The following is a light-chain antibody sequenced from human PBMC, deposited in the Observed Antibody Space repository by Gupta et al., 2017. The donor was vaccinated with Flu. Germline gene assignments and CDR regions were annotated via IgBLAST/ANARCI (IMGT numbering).Light chain of an antibody. J-gene: IGKJ1*01. CDR2: KAS. CDR3: QQYNSYSQT. Sequence: GDRVTITCRASQSISSWLAWYQQKPGRAPKLLIYKASTLETGVPSRFSGSGSGTEFTLTISSLQPDDLATYYCQQYNSYSQTFGQGTKVEIK. CDR1: QSISSW. V-gene: IGKV1-5*03.